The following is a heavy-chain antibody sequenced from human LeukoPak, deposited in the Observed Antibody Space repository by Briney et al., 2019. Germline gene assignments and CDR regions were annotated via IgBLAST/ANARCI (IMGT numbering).Heavy chain of an antibody. CDR1: GFTFSSYA. Sequence: GGSLRLFCAASGFTFSSYAMHWVRQAPGKGLEWVAVISYDGSNKYYADSVKGRFTTSRDNSKNTLYLQMNSLRAEDTAVYYCARFDIVVVVAATGALDYWGQGTLVTVSS. CDR2: ISYDGSNK. J-gene: IGHJ4*02. D-gene: IGHD2-15*01. V-gene: IGHV3-30-3*01. CDR3: ARFDIVVVVAATGALDY.